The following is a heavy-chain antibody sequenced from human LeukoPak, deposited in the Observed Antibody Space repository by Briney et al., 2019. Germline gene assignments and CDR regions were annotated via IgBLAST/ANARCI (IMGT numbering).Heavy chain of an antibody. CDR1: GFTFKNYE. D-gene: IGHD6-19*01. CDR3: ARGPSVGSGWSPDY. CDR2: ISSSGSPI. V-gene: IGHV3-48*03. J-gene: IGHJ4*02. Sequence: GGSLRLSCAASGFTFKNYEMNWVRQTPGKGLEWVSYISSSGSPIYDADSVKGRFIISRDNAKNSLYLQMNSLRAEDTAVYYCARGPSVGSGWSPDYWGQGTLVTVSS.